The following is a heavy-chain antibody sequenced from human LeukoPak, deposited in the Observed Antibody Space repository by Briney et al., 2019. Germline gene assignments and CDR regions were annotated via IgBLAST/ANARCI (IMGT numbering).Heavy chain of an antibody. CDR1: GGSISSSSYY. D-gene: IGHD2-2*01. V-gene: IGHV4-39*01. J-gene: IGHJ6*03. CDR2: IYYSGST. Sequence: SETLSLTCTVSGGSISSSSYYWGWLRQPPGKGLEWIGSIYYSGSTYYNPSLKSRVTISVDTSKNQFSLKLSSVTAADTAVYYCARGRRSSTLGFFYYYYYMDVWGKGTTVTISS. CDR3: ARGRRSSTLGFFYYYYYMDV.